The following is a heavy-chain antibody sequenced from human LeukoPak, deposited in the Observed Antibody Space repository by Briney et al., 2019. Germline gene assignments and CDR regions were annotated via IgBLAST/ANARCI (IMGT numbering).Heavy chain of an antibody. Sequence: PSETLSLTCAVSGYSISSGYYWGWIRQPPGKGLEWIGSIYHSGSTYYNPSLKSRVTISVDTPKNQFSLKLSSVTAADTAVYYCARDITMVRGVIIPRWFDPWGQGTLVTVSS. J-gene: IGHJ5*02. V-gene: IGHV4-38-2*02. CDR3: ARDITMVRGVIIPRWFDP. CDR1: GYSISSGYY. CDR2: IYHSGST. D-gene: IGHD3-10*01.